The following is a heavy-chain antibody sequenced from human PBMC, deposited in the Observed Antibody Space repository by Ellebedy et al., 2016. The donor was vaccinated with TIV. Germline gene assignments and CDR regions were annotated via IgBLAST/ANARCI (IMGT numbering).Heavy chain of an antibody. Sequence: AASVKDSCKAAGYTFTSYGISWVRLAPGQGLEWMGWLSAYNGNTNYAQKLQGRVTMTTDTSTSTAYMELRSLRSDDTAVYYCARNTPMAEYFAYWGQGTLVTVSS. CDR1: GYTFTSYG. CDR2: LSAYNGNT. CDR3: ARNTPMAEYFAY. V-gene: IGHV1-18*01. J-gene: IGHJ4*02. D-gene: IGHD5-24*01.